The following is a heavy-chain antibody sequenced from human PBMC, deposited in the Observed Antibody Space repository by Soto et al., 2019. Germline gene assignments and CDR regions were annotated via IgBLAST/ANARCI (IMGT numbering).Heavy chain of an antibody. Sequence: VRIAFKTAGGTVSSDSMSWVRQAPGQGLEWMGGIIPIFGTANYAQKFQGRVTITADKSTSTAYMELSSLRSEDTAVYYCARDEAGYSYRLLVYWGQGTLVTVSS. J-gene: IGHJ4*02. V-gene: IGHV1-69*13. D-gene: IGHD5-18*01. CDR3: ARDEAGYSYRLLVY. CDR1: GGTVSSDS. CDR2: IIPIFGTA.